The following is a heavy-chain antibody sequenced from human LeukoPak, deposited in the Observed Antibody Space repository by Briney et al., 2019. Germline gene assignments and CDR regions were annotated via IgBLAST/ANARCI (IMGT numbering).Heavy chain of an antibody. CDR3: ARILFWYYGSGVTTHYGMDV. J-gene: IGHJ6*01. CDR1: GGSISSSSYY. CDR2: IYYSGST. V-gene: IGHV4-39*01. D-gene: IGHD3-10*01. Sequence: SETLSLTCTVSGGSISSSSYYWGWIRQPPGKGLEWIGSIYYSGSTYYNPSLKSRVTISVDTSKNQFSLKLSSVTAADTAVYYCARILFWYYGSGVTTHYGMDVWGQGTTVTVSS.